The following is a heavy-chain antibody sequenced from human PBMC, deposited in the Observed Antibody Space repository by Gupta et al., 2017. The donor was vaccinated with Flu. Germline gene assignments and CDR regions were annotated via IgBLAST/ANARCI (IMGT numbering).Heavy chain of an antibody. CDR2: ITSRGSIA. CDR3: ARDGSYTYYSYNMDV. J-gene: IGHJ6*02. V-gene: IGHV3-48*03. Sequence: EVQLEESGGGLVQPGGSLRLSCATSGFTFSDYEMNWVRQAPGKGLEWISYITSRGSIAYYADSVKGRFTMSRDNAKNSVYLQMNSLRAEDTAVYYCARDGSYTYYSYNMDVWGQGTTVTVSS. D-gene: IGHD1-26*01. CDR1: GFTFSDYE.